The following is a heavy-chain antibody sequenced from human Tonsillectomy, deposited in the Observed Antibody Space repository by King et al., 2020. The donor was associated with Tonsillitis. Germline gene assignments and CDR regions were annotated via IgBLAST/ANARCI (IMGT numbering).Heavy chain of an antibody. CDR3: AIAHSSGYWAYNYYMDV. CDR1: GGSFSSYA. J-gene: IGHJ6*03. Sequence: QLVQSGAEVKKPGSSVKVSCKASGGSFSSYAISWVRQAPGQGLEWMGGIIPPFGTANYAQKFQGRVTITADESTSTAYKELSSLRSEDTAVYYCAIAHSSGYWAYNYYMDVWGKGTTVTVSS. D-gene: IGHD3-22*01. CDR2: IIPPFGTA. V-gene: IGHV1-69*01.